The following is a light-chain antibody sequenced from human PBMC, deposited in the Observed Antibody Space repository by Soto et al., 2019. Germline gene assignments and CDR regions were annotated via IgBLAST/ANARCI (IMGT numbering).Light chain of an antibody. CDR1: QSVSSSY. Sequence: EIVLTQSPGTLSLSPGERATLSCRASQSVSSSYLGWYQQKPGQPPWLLLYCASSRATGIPDMFSGSGSGTDFSLTITSLNPEDVAVYYCQRYRGTTLYTFGQGTKLEIK. CDR3: QRYRGTTLYT. V-gene: IGKV3-20*01. CDR2: CAS. J-gene: IGKJ2*01.